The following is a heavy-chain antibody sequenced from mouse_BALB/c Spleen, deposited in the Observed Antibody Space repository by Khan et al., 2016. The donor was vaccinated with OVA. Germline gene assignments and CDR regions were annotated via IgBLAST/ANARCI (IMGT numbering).Heavy chain of an antibody. CDR1: GYSFSSYS. D-gene: IGHD4-1*01. CDR3: ASHLTESFAY. CDR2: NRSYGDYT. J-gene: IGHJ3*01. V-gene: IGHV5-6*01. Sequence: EVELVESGGDLVKPGGSLKLSCAASGYSFSSYSMSWVSQTLDKRMVWVATNRSYGDYTYYPASVKGRFTISRDNAKNTLNLQLSTLKTEDTALCCFASHLTESFAYWGQGTLVTVSA.